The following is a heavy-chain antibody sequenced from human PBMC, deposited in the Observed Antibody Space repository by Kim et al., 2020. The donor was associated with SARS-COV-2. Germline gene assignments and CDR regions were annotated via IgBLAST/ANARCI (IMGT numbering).Heavy chain of an antibody. Sequence: SETLSLTCTVSGGSISSYYWSWIRQPPGKGLEWMGYIYYSGSTNYNPSLKSRVTISVDTSKNQFSLKLSSVTAADTAVYYCARDSAITFGGAYYYYYGMDVWGQGTTVTVSS. V-gene: IGHV4-59*01. D-gene: IGHD3-16*01. CDR2: IYYSGST. CDR1: GGSISSYY. J-gene: IGHJ6*02. CDR3: ARDSAITFGGAYYYYYGMDV.